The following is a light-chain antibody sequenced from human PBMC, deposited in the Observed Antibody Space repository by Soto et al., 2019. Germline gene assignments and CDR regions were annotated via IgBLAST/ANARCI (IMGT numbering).Light chain of an antibody. V-gene: IGKV3-20*01. Sequence: EIVSTQSPGTLSLSPGERATLSCRASQSVSNYLAWYQRKPGQAPRLLIYGASSRATGIPDRFSGSGSGTDFTLTISRLELEDFAVYYCHQCGGSPQTLGRGTKVNIK. J-gene: IGKJ1*01. CDR3: HQCGGSPQT. CDR2: GAS. CDR1: QSVSNY.